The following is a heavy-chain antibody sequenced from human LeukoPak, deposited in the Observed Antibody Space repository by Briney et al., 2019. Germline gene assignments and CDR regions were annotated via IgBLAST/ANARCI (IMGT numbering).Heavy chain of an antibody. CDR2: IIPIFGTA. CDR3: ARSGYCSSTSCYFYFDY. CDR1: GGTFSSYA. Sequence: SVNVSCKASGGTFSSYAISWVRQAPGQGLEWMGGIIPIFGTANYAQKFQGRVTITADESTSTAYMELSSLRSEDTAVYYCARSGYCSSTSCYFYFDYWGQGTLVTVSS. D-gene: IGHD2-2*01. J-gene: IGHJ4*02. V-gene: IGHV1-69*13.